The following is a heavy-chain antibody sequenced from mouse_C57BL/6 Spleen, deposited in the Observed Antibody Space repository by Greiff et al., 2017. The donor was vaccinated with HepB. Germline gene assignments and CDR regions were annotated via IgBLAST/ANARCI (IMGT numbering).Heavy chain of an antibody. CDR2: IDPSDSYT. V-gene: IGHV1-50*01. CDR1: GYTFTSYW. J-gene: IGHJ4*01. D-gene: IGHD1-1*01. CDR3: ARSDYGSSFFMDY. Sequence: VKLQQPGAELVKPGASVKLSCKASGYTFTSYWMQWVKQRPGQGLEWIGEIDPSDSYTNYNQKFKGKATLTVDTSSSTAYMQLSSLTSEDSAVYYCARSDYGSSFFMDYWGQGTSVTVSS.